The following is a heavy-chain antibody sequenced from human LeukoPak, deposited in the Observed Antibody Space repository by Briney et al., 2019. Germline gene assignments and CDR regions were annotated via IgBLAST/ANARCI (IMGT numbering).Heavy chain of an antibody. D-gene: IGHD2-15*01. J-gene: IGHJ4*02. CDR1: GFTFSSYA. V-gene: IGHV3-30-3*01. CDR3: ARVGVAGYFDY. CDR2: ISYDGSNK. Sequence: GGSLRLSCAASGFTFSSYAMHWVRQAPGKGLEWVAVISYDGSNKYYADSMKGRFTISRDNSKNTLYLQMNSLRAEDTAVYYCARVGVAGYFDYWGQGTLVTVSS.